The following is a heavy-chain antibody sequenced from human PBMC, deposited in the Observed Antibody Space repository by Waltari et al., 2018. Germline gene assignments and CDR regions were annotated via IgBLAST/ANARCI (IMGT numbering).Heavy chain of an antibody. J-gene: IGHJ1*01. CDR2: IHRSGRS. D-gene: IGHD3-9*01. V-gene: IGHV4-4*02. Sequence: QLQLQESGPGLVKPSGTLSLTRTVFGDSMNSNSWWSWVRQSPEKGLEWVGQIHRSGRSNYNPSLESRVTISLDSSNNQFYLRLTSTTAADTAVYYCARDRGIGLFLDSWGQGTLVTVSP. CDR3: ARDRGIGLFLDS. CDR1: GDSMNSNSW.